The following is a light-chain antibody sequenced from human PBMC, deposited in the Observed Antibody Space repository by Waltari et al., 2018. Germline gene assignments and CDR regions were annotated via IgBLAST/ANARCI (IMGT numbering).Light chain of an antibody. CDR3: SLYMGSGIWV. V-gene: IGLV8-61*01. CDR2: KAT. CDR1: SGSISSTSY. J-gene: IGLJ3*02. Sequence: QTVVTQEPSLSVSPGGTVTLTCALSSGSISSTSYATWYQQTPGQAPRTLVYKATSRSSGVPDRFSGSILGNKAALTITGARVDDESDYYCSLYMGSGIWVFGGGTKLTVL.